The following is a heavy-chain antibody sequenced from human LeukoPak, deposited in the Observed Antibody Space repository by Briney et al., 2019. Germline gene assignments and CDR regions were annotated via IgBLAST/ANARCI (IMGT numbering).Heavy chain of an antibody. J-gene: IGHJ6*03. CDR3: ATGVFCTTTTCPGYQHYYYFMDV. CDR2: FDRKNGDT. CDR1: GFTLADLS. Sequence: ASVKVSCKVSGFTLADLSMHWVRQAPGKGLEWVGGFDRKNGDTIYAQRFRGRVTLTEDTSTGTAYMDLSSLSADDTAVYYCATGVFCTTTTCPGYQHYYYFMDVWGKGTTVTVSS. D-gene: IGHD1-1*01. V-gene: IGHV1-24*01.